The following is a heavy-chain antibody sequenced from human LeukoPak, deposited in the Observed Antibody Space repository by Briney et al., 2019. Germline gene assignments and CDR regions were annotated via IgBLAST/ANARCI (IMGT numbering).Heavy chain of an antibody. V-gene: IGHV3-30-3*01. Sequence: GGSLRLSCAASGFTFSYYAMDWVRQAPDKGLEWVAVISYDGSNEYYADSVKGRFTISRDNSKNTLSLQMNTLRPEDTAVYYCARPIDNGSGSYYFDYWGQGTLVTVSS. CDR2: ISYDGSNE. J-gene: IGHJ4*02. D-gene: IGHD3-10*01. CDR1: GFTFSYYA. CDR3: ARPIDNGSGSYYFDY.